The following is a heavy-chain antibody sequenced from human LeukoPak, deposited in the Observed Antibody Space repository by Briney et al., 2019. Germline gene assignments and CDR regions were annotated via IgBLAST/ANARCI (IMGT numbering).Heavy chain of an antibody. J-gene: IGHJ3*01. Sequence: GGSLRLSCAASGFTFSSYSMNWVRQAPGKGLEWVSSISSSTSYIYYADSVKGRFTISRDNAKNSLYLQMNSLRAEDTAVYYCARLSYGDDAFDVWGQGTMVTVSS. CDR3: ARLSYGDDAFDV. V-gene: IGHV3-21*01. CDR1: GFTFSSYS. CDR2: ISSSTSYI. D-gene: IGHD5-18*01.